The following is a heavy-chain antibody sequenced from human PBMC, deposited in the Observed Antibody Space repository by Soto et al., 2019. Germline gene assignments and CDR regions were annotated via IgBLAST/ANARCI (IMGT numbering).Heavy chain of an antibody. J-gene: IGHJ5*01. CDR2: ISGSGGTT. CDR1: GFTFSSYA. Sequence: EVQLLESGGGLVQPGGSLRLSCAASGFTFSSYAMSWVRQAPGQGLEWVSAISGSGGTTYYADSVKGRFTISRDNSENTLYLQMNSLRAEATAVYYCAKDRGYSGYDNWFDSWGQGTLVTVSS. V-gene: IGHV3-23*01. D-gene: IGHD5-12*01. CDR3: AKDRGYSGYDNWFDS.